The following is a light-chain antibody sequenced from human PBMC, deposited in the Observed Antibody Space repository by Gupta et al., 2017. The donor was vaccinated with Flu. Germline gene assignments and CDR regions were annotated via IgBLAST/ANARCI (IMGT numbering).Light chain of an antibody. Sequence: SLGERATINCKSSQTGRRSSNDRKYLGWYQQKPGQSPKLLIYWASTWESGVPDRFSGRGSETDFTLTITSLQAEDVAVYYCLQDYNTPYTFGEGTKMEIK. CDR3: LQDYNTPYT. CDR1: QTGRRSSNDRKY. J-gene: IGKJ2*01. CDR2: WAS. V-gene: IGKV4-1*01.